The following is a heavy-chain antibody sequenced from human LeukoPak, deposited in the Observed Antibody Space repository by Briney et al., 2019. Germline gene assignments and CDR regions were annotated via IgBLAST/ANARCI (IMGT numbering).Heavy chain of an antibody. V-gene: IGHV3-21*01. D-gene: IGHD6-19*01. CDR3: AREFTSGWIDY. CDR1: GITLSNYG. Sequence: PGGSLRLSCAVSGITLSNYGMNWVRQAPGEGLEWVSSISSSGACIYSTDSVKGRFTISRDNAKNSLYLLMNSLRAEDTAVYYCAREFTSGWIDYWGQGTLVTVSS. CDR2: ISSSGACI. J-gene: IGHJ4*02.